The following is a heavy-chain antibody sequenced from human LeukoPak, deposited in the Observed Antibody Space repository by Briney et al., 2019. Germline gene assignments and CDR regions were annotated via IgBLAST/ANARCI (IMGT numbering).Heavy chain of an antibody. CDR1: GGSISTSDLY. Sequence: SETLSLTCTVSGGSISTSDLYWSWIRQHPGKGLEWIGYISRSGRTYYNPSLKSRITMSVDTSRSQFSLQLNSVTAADTAVYYCAGASHLGDLSLGRWGQGTLVTVSS. CDR2: ISRSGRT. V-gene: IGHV4-31*03. CDR3: AGASHLGDLSLGR. J-gene: IGHJ4*02. D-gene: IGHD3-16*02.